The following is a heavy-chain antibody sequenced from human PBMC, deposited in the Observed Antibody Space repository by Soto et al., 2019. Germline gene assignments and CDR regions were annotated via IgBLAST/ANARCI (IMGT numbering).Heavy chain of an antibody. CDR3: ARGLTMLRGVMDS. D-gene: IGHD3-10*01. CDR1: GGSISGGGDY. CDR2: IYYTGGA. Sequence: QVQLQESGPGLVKPSQTLALTCTVSGGSISGGGDYWTWIRQHPGKGLEWIGYIYYTGGAYYNPSLKSRASLSLDTSKSQFSLNLTSVTAADTAVYYCARGLTMLRGVMDSWGQGTLVTVSS. V-gene: IGHV4-31*03. J-gene: IGHJ4*02.